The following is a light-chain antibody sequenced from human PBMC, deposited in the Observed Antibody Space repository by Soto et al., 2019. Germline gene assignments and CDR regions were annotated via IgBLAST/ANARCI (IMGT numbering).Light chain of an antibody. Sequence: DIQMTQSPSSLSASVEDRVIITCRASQSISNHLNWYQQKPGKAPKLLIFAASSLQSGVPSRFSGSRSGPDFTLTISSLQPEDVATFYCQKYNSVPQTFGQGTKVDIK. CDR3: QKYNSVPQT. CDR2: AAS. J-gene: IGKJ1*01. V-gene: IGKV1-39*01. CDR1: QSISNH.